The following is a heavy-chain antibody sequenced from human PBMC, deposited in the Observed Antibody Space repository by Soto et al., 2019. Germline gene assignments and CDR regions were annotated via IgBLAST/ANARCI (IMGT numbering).Heavy chain of an antibody. Sequence: GGSLRLSXATSGITFSTFGMNWVRQAPGKGLGWGSAISGSGGSTYYADSGKGRFTISRDNTKNTLYLQMNSLRAEDTAVYHCAKDLRGSGWYRGFDYWGQGTLVTAAS. CDR1: GITFSTFG. J-gene: IGHJ4*01. CDR2: ISGSGGST. D-gene: IGHD6-19*01. CDR3: AKDLRGSGWYRGFDY. V-gene: IGHV3-23*01.